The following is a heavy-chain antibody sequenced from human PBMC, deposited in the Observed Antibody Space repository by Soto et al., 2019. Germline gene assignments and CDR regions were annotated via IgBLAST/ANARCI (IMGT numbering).Heavy chain of an antibody. J-gene: IGHJ4*02. CDR3: ATDSSGWYGGVHLYYFDY. V-gene: IGHV4-39*01. D-gene: IGHD6-19*01. CDR2: IYYSGST. Sequence: ILSLTCTVSGGSISSSSYYWGWIRQPPGKGLEWIGSIYYSGSTYYNPSLKSRVTISVDTSKNQFSLKLSSVTAADTAVYYCATDSSGWYGGVHLYYFDYWGQGTLVTVSS. CDR1: GGSISSSSYY.